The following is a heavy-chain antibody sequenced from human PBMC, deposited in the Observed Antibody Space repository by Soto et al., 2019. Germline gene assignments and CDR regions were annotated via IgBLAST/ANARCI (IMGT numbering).Heavy chain of an antibody. D-gene: IGHD5-18*01. V-gene: IGHV4-31*03. CDR2: ISHSGST. CDR3: AREYTYGSNFFDC. CDR1: GASITSDTDY. Sequence: SETMSLTCTVSGASITSDTDYWGWVRQHPGKGLEWIGYISHSGSTYYTPSLKNRVIISADTSKNQFSVNLTSVTAADTAVYYCAREYTYGSNFFDCWGQGALVTVSS. J-gene: IGHJ4*02.